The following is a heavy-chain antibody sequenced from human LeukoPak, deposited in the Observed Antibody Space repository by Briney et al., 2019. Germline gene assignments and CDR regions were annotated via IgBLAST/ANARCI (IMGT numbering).Heavy chain of an antibody. V-gene: IGHV4-38-2*02. Sequence: SETLSLTCTVSGYSISSGYYWGWIRQPPGKGLEWIGYIYYSGSTNYNPSLKSRVTISVDTSKNQFSLKLSSVTAADTAVYYCARDRNTINWFYYWGQGTLVTVSS. D-gene: IGHD1-14*01. J-gene: IGHJ5*01. CDR1: GYSISSGYY. CDR2: IYYSGST. CDR3: ARDRNTINWFYY.